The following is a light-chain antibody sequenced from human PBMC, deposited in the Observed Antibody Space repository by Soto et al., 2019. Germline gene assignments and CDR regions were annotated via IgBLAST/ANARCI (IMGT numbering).Light chain of an antibody. J-gene: IGKJ1*01. CDR2: GAS. CDR3: QQHNTWPRT. V-gene: IGKV3-15*01. Sequence: EIVMTQSPATLSVSPGERATLSCRASQSVSSNLAWYQQKPGQAPRLLIYGASTRATGIPARFSGSGSGTEFTLTISSLQSEDFAVYYRQQHNTWPRTFGQGTKVDIK. CDR1: QSVSSN.